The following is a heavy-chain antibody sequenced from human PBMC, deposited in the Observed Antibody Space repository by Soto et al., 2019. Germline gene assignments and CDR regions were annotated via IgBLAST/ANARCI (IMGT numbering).Heavy chain of an antibody. J-gene: IGHJ5*02. CDR3: ARKVGAGNWFDP. D-gene: IGHD1-26*01. Sequence: QLQLQESGSGLVKPSQTLSLTCAVSGGSISSGGYSWSWIRQPPGKGLEWIGYIYHSGSTYYNPSLKCRVAISVDRPKTQFSLKLSSVTAADTAVYYCARKVGAGNWFDPWGQGTLVTVSS. CDR2: IYHSGST. V-gene: IGHV4-30-2*01. CDR1: GGSISSGGYS.